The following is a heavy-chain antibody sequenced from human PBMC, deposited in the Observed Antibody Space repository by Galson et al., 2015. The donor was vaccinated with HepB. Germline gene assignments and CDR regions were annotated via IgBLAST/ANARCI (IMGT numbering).Heavy chain of an antibody. J-gene: IGHJ3*02. D-gene: IGHD3-22*01. V-gene: IGHV1-18*04. CDR3: ARDQLGAYYYDSSGYDDAFDI. Sequence: SVKVSCKASGYTFTSYGISWVRQAPGQGLEWTGWISAYNGNTNYAQKLQGRVTMTTDTSTSTAYMELRSLRSDDTAVYYCARDQLGAYYYDSSGYDDAFDIWGQGTMVTVSS. CDR2: ISAYNGNT. CDR1: GYTFTSYG.